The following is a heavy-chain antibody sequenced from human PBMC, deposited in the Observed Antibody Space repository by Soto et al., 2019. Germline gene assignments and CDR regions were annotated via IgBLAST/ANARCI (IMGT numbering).Heavy chain of an antibody. Sequence: QVRLQQSGPGLVKPSQTLSLTCAISGDSVSSNSAVWNWIRQSPSRGLEWLGRTYYRSKWYNDXVVTVNSRITXXPXTXXNQCSLQLNSVTLEDTAVYYCARNWDNSSRFRLDSWGQGTLVTVSS. CDR3: ARNWDNSSRFRLDS. V-gene: IGHV6-1*01. CDR2: TYYRSKWYN. CDR1: GDSVSSNSAV. J-gene: IGHJ4*02. D-gene: IGHD2-2*01.